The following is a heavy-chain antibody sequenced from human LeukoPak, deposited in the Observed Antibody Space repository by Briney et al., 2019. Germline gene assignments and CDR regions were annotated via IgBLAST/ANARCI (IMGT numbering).Heavy chain of an antibody. D-gene: IGHD7-27*01. CDR1: GFTFSSYW. V-gene: IGHV3-23*01. Sequence: GGSLRLSCAASGFTFSSYWMTWVRQAPGKGLEWVSTITGGGENTYYADSVRGRFTISRDNSKTTLHLQMNGLRAEDTAVYYCAKVLTGSQDYWGQGTLVTVSS. J-gene: IGHJ4*02. CDR2: ITGGGENT. CDR3: AKVLTGSQDY.